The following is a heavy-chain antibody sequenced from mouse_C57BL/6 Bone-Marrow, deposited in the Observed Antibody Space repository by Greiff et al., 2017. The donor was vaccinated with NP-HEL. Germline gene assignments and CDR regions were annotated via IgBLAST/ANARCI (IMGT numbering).Heavy chain of an antibody. CDR1: GYTFTSYW. Sequence: VQLQQSGPVLARPGASVKMSCKTSGYTFTSYWMHWVKQRPGQGLEWIGAIYPGNSDTSYNQKFKGKAKLTAVTSASTAYMELSSLTTEDSAVYYCTRIYYLYYYAMDYWGQGTSVTVSS. CDR3: TRIYYLYYYAMDY. CDR2: IYPGNSDT. D-gene: IGHD1-1*02. V-gene: IGHV1-5*01. J-gene: IGHJ4*01.